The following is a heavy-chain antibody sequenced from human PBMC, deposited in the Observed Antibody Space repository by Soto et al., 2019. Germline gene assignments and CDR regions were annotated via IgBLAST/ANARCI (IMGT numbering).Heavy chain of an antibody. D-gene: IGHD3-10*01. CDR3: ARGSQRRGSERKIWFDP. V-gene: IGHV3-74*01. CDR1: GFTFSSYW. CDR2: INSDGSST. J-gene: IGHJ5*02. Sequence: EVQLVESGGGLVQPGGSLRLSCAASGFTFSSYWMHWVRQAPGKGLVWVSRINSDGSSTSYADSVKGRFSISRDNAKNTLYRQMNGLRAEVTAVFYCARGSQRRGSERKIWFDPWVQGTLVTVS.